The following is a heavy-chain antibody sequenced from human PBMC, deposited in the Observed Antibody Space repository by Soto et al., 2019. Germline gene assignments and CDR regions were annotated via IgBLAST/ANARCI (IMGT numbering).Heavy chain of an antibody. V-gene: IGHV1-69*02. CDR2: IIPILGIA. J-gene: IGHJ6*02. CDR3: ARGVGVPIGYYYYGMDV. Sequence: QVQLVQSGAEVKKPGSSVKVSCKASGGTFSSYTISWVRQAPGQGLEWMGRIIPILGIANYAQKFQGRVTITADKSTSTAYMELSSLRSEDTAVYYCARGVGVPIGYYYYGMDVWGQGPTVTVSS. CDR1: GGTFSSYT.